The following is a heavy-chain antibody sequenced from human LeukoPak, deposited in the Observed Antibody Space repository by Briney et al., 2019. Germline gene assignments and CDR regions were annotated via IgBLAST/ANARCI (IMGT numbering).Heavy chain of an antibody. CDR2: ISGSGGST. J-gene: IGHJ4*02. V-gene: IGHV3-23*01. D-gene: IGHD2-2*01. CDR3: AKGEIVPGRRYFDY. Sequence: GGSLRLSCAASGFTFSSYAMSWVRQAPGKGLEWVSAISGSGGSTYYADSVKGRFTISRDNSKNTLYLQMNSLRGEDTAVDYCAKGEIVPGRRYFDYWGQGTLVTVSS. CDR1: GFTFSSYA.